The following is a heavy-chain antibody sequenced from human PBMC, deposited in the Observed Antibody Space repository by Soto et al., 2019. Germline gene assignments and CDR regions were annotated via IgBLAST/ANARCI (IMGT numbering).Heavy chain of an antibody. CDR1: CTSVNVYY. CDR2: INHTGGT. J-gene: IGHJ5*02. V-gene: IGHV4-34*01. CDR3: ATRITVFGLLIPPFDP. Sequence: SGTLSLTCAIYCTSVNVYYWNWIRQPPGKGLEWLGEINHTGGTHYNPSLKSRVTISVDTSKNHFSLRLSSVTAADMAIYYCATRITVFGLLIPPFDPWGQG. D-gene: IGHD3-3*01.